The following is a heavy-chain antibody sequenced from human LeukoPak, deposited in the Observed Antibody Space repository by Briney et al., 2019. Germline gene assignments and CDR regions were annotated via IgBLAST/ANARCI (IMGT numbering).Heavy chain of an antibody. D-gene: IGHD5-18*01. J-gene: IGHJ5*02. CDR2: INPNSGGT. Sequence: GASVKVSCKASGYTFTGYYMHWVRQAPGQGLEWMGWINPNSGGTNYGQKFQGRVTMTRDTSISTAYMELSRLRSDDTAVYYCARGGGYHNWFDPWGQGTLVTVSS. V-gene: IGHV1-2*02. CDR3: ARGGGYHNWFDP. CDR1: GYTFTGYY.